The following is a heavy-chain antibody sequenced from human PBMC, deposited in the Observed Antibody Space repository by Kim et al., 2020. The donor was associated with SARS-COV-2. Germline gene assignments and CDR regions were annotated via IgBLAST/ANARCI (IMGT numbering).Heavy chain of an antibody. CDR3: AREDPSFQY. Sequence: ASVKVSCKASGYTFSRYAIHWVRLAAGQRPEWMGWINAGNGDREYSQKFQHRITITRDTSSNTVYMELSSLTSEDTAVFYCAREDPSFQYWGQGPLVTVS. CDR2: INAGNGDR. V-gene: IGHV1-3*01. CDR1: GYTFSRYA. J-gene: IGHJ4*02.